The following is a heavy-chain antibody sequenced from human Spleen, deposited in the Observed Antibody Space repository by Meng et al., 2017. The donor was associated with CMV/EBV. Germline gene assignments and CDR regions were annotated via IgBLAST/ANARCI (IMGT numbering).Heavy chain of an antibody. CDR2: ISSSGSTI. Sequence: GGSLRLSCAASGFTFSSYEMNWVRQAPGKGLEWVSYISSSGSTIYYADSVKGRFSISRDNSKNTLYLQMNSLRADDTALYYCARDDRRTQYYFDYWGQGTLVTVSS. J-gene: IGHJ4*02. CDR1: GFTFSSYE. D-gene: IGHD3-22*01. CDR3: ARDDRRTQYYFDY. V-gene: IGHV3-48*03.